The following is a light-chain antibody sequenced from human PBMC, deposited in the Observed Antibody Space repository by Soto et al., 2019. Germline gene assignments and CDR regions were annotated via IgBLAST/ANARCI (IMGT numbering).Light chain of an antibody. Sequence: QSVLTQPRSVSGSPGQSVTISCTGTGGDVGGYNFVSWYQLHPGKAPKIMIYDVSKRPSGVPDRFSGSKSDNTASLTISGLQAEDEADYYCCSYAGSYTFVFGIGTKVTVL. J-gene: IGLJ1*01. CDR2: DVS. CDR3: CSYAGSYTFV. V-gene: IGLV2-11*01. CDR1: GGDVGGYNF.